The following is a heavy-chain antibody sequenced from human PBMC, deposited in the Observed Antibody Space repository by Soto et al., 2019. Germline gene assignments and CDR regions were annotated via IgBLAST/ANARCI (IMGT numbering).Heavy chain of an antibody. J-gene: IGHJ2*01. Sequence: QVQLQESGPGLVKPSQTLSLTCTVSGGSISSGGYYWSWIRQHPGKGLEWIGYIYYSGSTYYNPSLKSRVTIPVDTSKNQCSLKLSSVTAADTAVYYCARAIDGYNSWYFDLWGRGTLVTVSS. D-gene: IGHD5-12*01. V-gene: IGHV4-31*03. CDR3: ARAIDGYNSWYFDL. CDR2: IYYSGST. CDR1: GGSISSGGYY.